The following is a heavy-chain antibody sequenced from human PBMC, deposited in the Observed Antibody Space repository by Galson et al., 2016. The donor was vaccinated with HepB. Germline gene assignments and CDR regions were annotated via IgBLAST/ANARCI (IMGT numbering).Heavy chain of an antibody. V-gene: IGHV3-66*02. D-gene: IGHD4-17*01. CDR2: IYGGGTT. J-gene: IGHJ4*02. Sequence: SLRLSCAASGFTVSSNYMSWVRQAPGKGLEWVSVIYGGGTTYYADSVKGRFTISRDNSKNTLFLQMSTLRPEDTPVYYCARGVYGDHGWFDYWGQGTLATVSS. CDR3: ARGVYGDHGWFDY. CDR1: GFTVSSNY.